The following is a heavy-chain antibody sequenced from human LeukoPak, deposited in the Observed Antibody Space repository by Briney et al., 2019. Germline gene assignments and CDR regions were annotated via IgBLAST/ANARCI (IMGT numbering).Heavy chain of an antibody. D-gene: IGHD6-13*01. CDR3: ARERDSSSWYFSHDAFDI. CDR2: ISSSSYI. CDR1: GFTFSSYS. J-gene: IGHJ3*02. Sequence: PGGSLRLSCAASGFTFSSYSMNWVRQAPGKGLEWVSSISSSSYIYYADSVKGRFTISRDNAKNSLYLQMNSLRAEDTAVYYCARERDSSSWYFSHDAFDIWGQGTMVTVSS. V-gene: IGHV3-21*01.